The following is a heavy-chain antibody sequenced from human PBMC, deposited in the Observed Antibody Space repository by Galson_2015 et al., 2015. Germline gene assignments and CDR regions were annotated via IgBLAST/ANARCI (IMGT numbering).Heavy chain of an antibody. CDR2: IIPIFGTA. J-gene: IGHJ4*02. Sequence: GLEWMGGIIPIFGTANYAQKFQGRVTITADESTSTAYMELSSLRSEDTAVYYCARGDVTTQELDYWGQGTLVTVSS. V-gene: IGHV1-69*01. CDR3: ARGDVTTQELDY. D-gene: IGHD4-17*01.